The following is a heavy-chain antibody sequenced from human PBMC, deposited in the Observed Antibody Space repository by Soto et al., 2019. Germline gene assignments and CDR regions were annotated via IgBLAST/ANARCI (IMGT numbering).Heavy chain of an antibody. D-gene: IGHD4-4*01. J-gene: IGHJ6*03. CDR3: ARGEKYSTKYYMDV. V-gene: IGHV1-18*01. CDR1: GYTFTSYG. Sequence: QVQLVQSGAEVKKPGASVKVSCKASGYTFTSYGIHWVRQAPGQGLEWMGWISAYHGNTNYAQKLQGRVTMTTETSTSTAYIELRSLICDDTAVYYWARGEKYSTKYYMDVWGKGTTVTVSS. CDR2: ISAYHGNT.